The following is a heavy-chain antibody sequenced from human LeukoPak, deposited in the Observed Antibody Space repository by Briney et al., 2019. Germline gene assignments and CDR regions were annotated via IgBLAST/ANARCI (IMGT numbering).Heavy chain of an antibody. D-gene: IGHD3-22*01. CDR3: ARLPYYYDSSGYPNWYFDL. CDR2: IYNSGST. J-gene: IGHJ2*01. Sequence: SGTLSLTCTVSGGSISSGGLYWSWIRQHPAKGLEWIGYIYNSGSTYYNPSLRSRLTMSVDTSKSQFSLKLSSVTAADTAVYYCARLPYYYDSSGYPNWYFDLWGRGTLVTVSS. V-gene: IGHV4-31*03. CDR1: GGSISSGGLY.